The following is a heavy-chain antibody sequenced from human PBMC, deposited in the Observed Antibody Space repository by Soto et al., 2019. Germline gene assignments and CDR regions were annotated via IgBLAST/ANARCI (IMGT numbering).Heavy chain of an antibody. J-gene: IGHJ6*02. CDR3: ARDYNYDFWSGYYGYYYYGMDV. D-gene: IGHD3-3*01. CDR2: ISYDGSNK. V-gene: IGHV3-30-3*01. CDR1: GFTFSSYA. Sequence: PGGSLRLSCAASGFTFSSYAMHWVRQAPGKGLERVAVISYDGSNKYYADSVKGRFTISRDNSKNTLYLQMNSLRAEDTAVYYCARDYNYDFWSGYYGYYYYGMDVWGQGTTVTVSS.